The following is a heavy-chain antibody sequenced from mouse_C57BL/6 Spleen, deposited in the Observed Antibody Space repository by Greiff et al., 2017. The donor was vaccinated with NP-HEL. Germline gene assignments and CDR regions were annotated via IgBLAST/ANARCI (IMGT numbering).Heavy chain of an antibody. CDR3: ARTFDYYGSSYYFDY. CDR1: GFSLTSYA. D-gene: IGHD1-1*01. J-gene: IGHJ2*01. Sequence: QVQLQQSGPGLVAPSQSLSITCTVSGFSLTSYAISWVRQPPGKGLEWLGVIWTGGGTNYNSALKSRLSISKDNSKSQVFLKMNSLQTDDTARYYCARTFDYYGSSYYFDYWGQGTTLTVSS. CDR2: IWTGGGT. V-gene: IGHV2-9-1*01.